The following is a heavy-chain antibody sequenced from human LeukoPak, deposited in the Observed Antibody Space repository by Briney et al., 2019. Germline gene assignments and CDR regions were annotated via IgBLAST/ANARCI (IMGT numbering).Heavy chain of an antibody. CDR2: ISAYNGNA. V-gene: IGHV1-18*03. D-gene: IGHD3-10*01. J-gene: IGHJ4*02. CDR1: GYTFTIYG. Sequence: ASVKVSCKASGYTFTIYGITWVRQVPGQGLEWLGWISAYNGNANYAQKLQDRVTLTSDRSTSTAYMELRSLRSDDMAIYYCARTPKRFGELYQPGDSWGQGTPLTVSS. CDR3: ARTPKRFGELYQPGDS.